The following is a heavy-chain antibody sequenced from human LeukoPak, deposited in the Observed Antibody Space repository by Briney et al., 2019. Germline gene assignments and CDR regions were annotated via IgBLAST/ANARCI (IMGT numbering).Heavy chain of an antibody. D-gene: IGHD2-2*01. CDR1: GFTFSSYG. Sequence: GGSLRLSCAASGFTFSSYGMHWVRQAPGKGLEWVAVISYDGSNKYYADSVKGRLTISRDNSKNTLYLQMNSLRAEDTAVYYCAIVPAAMHNYWGQGTLVTVSS. CDR2: ISYDGSNK. CDR3: AIVPAAMHNY. V-gene: IGHV3-30*03. J-gene: IGHJ4*02.